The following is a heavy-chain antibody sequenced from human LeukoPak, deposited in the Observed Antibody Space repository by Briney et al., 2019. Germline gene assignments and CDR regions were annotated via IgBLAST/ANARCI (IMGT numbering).Heavy chain of an antibody. D-gene: IGHD3-16*01. Sequence: PGGSLRLSCAASGFTFSSYWMSWVRQAPGKGLKWVANIKEDGSEKNYVDSVRGRFTISRDNAKNSLYLQMNILRAEDTAVYYCARGGGRHVEYWGQGNLVTVSS. CDR1: GFTFSSYW. V-gene: IGHV3-7*05. J-gene: IGHJ4*02. CDR2: IKEDGSEK. CDR3: ARGGGRHVEY.